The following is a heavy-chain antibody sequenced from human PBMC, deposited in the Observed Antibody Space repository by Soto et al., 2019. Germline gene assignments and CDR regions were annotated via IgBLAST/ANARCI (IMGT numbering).Heavy chain of an antibody. CDR2: IWYDGSNK. CDR3: ARDGVDIVVVVAATATFGYYYYGMDV. V-gene: IGHV3-33*01. Sequence: PGGSLRLSCAASGFTFSSYGMHWVRQAPGKGLEWVAVIWYDGSNKYYADSVKGRFTISRDNSKNTLYLQMNSLRAEDTAVYYCARDGVDIVVVVAATATFGYYYYGMDVWGQGTTVTVSS. D-gene: IGHD2-15*01. CDR1: GFTFSSYG. J-gene: IGHJ6*02.